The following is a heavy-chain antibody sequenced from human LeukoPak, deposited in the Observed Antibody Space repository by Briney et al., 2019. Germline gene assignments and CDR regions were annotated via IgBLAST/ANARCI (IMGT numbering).Heavy chain of an antibody. J-gene: IGHJ4*02. V-gene: IGHV3-53*01. CDR3: ARDSQFGELDY. D-gene: IGHD3-10*01. CDR2: IYSGGST. CDR1: GFTVSSNY. Sequence: GGSLRLSCAASGFTVSSNYMSWVRQAPGKGLEWVSVIYSGGSTYYADFVKGRFTISRDNSKNTLYPQMNSLRAEDTAVYYCARDSQFGELDYWGQGTLVTVSS.